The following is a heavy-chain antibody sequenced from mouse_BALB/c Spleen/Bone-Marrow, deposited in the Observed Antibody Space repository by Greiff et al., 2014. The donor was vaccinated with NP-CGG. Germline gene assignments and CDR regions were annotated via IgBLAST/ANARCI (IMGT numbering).Heavy chain of an antibody. CDR3: ARGGGLRGLYPMDY. CDR1: GFTFSSYA. J-gene: IGHJ4*01. V-gene: IGHV5-6-5*01. D-gene: IGHD2-4*01. CDR2: ISSGGGT. Sequence: EVQLQQSGGGLVKPGGSLKLSCAGSGFTFSSYAMSWGRQTPEKRLEWVASISSGGGTYYPASVKGRFTISRDNVRNILYLQMSSLRSEDTAMYYCARGGGLRGLYPMDYWGQGTSVTVSS.